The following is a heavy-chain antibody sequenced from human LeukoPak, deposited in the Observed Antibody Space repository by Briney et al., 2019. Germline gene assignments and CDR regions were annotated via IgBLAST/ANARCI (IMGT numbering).Heavy chain of an antibody. CDR1: GFTFSSYS. V-gene: IGHV3-21*01. CDR3: ARDGPMYRYFDWLSTNWFDP. D-gene: IGHD3-9*01. Sequence: PGGSLRLSCAASGFTFSSYSMNWVRQAPGKGLEWVSSISSSSSYIYYADSVKGRFTISRDNAKNSLYLQMNSLRAEDTAVYYCARDGPMYRYFDWLSTNWFDPWGQGTLVTVSS. CDR2: ISSSSSYI. J-gene: IGHJ5*02.